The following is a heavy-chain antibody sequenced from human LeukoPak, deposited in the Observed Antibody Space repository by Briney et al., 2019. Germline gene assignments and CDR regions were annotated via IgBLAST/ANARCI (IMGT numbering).Heavy chain of an antibody. V-gene: IGHV1-18*04. CDR1: GYPFTSYG. J-gene: IGHJ4*02. CDR3: ARDGDYGDYFDY. Sequence: GASVKVSCKASGYPFTSYGFSWVRQAPGQGLEWMGRISTYNDNTHYAQKLQGRVTMTTDTSTSTAYMELRSLRSDDTAVYYCARDGDYGDYFDYCGQRTLVTVSS. D-gene: IGHD4-17*01. CDR2: ISTYNDNT.